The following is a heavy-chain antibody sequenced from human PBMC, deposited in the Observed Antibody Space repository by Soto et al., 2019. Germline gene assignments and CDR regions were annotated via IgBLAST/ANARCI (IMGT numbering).Heavy chain of an antibody. V-gene: IGHV1-2*04. Sequence: ASVKVSCKASGYTFTGYYMHWVRQAPGQGLEWMGWINPNSGGTNYAQKFQGWVTMTRDTSISTAYMELSRLRSDDTAVYYCARSKDRPDYYYYGMDVWGQGTTVTVSS. CDR1: GYTFTGYY. J-gene: IGHJ6*02. CDR2: INPNSGGT. CDR3: ARSKDRPDYYYYGMDV. D-gene: IGHD6-6*01.